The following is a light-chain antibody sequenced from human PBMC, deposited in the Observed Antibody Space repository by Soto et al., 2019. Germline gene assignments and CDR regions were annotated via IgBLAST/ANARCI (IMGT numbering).Light chain of an antibody. Sequence: QSVLTHPASVSGSPGQSITISCTGTISDVGAYNHVSWYQQHPGKAPQLIIYEVSKRPSGLSNRFSASKSGNTASLTISGLQAEDEADYYCCSYTTSRTLVFGTGTKVTVL. CDR3: CSYTTSRTLV. CDR2: EVS. CDR1: ISDVGAYNH. V-gene: IGLV2-14*01. J-gene: IGLJ1*01.